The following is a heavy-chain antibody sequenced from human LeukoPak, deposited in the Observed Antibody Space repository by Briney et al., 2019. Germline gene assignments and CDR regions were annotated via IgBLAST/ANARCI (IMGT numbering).Heavy chain of an antibody. CDR3: ARVRSSWYQFDY. Sequence: SETLSLTYAVSGYSISSGNYWGWIRQPPGKWLEWIGNIYHSGSTYYNPSLKSRVTISIDTSKNQFFLKLSSVTAADTAVYYCARVRSSWYQFDYWGQGTLVTVSS. CDR1: GYSISSGNY. V-gene: IGHV4-38-2*01. J-gene: IGHJ4*02. D-gene: IGHD6-13*01. CDR2: IYHSGST.